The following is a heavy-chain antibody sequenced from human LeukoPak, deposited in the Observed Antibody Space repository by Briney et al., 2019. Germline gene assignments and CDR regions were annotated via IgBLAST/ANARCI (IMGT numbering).Heavy chain of an antibody. Sequence: SETLSLTCAVYGGSFSGYYWSWIRQPPGKGLEWIGEINHSGSTNYNPSLKSRVTISVDTSKNQFSLKLSSVTAADTAVYYCARGRVVYYYGSGCHYYMDVWGKGTTVTISS. CDR2: INHSGST. V-gene: IGHV4-34*01. CDR3: ARGRVVYYYGSGCHYYMDV. CDR1: GGSFSGYY. J-gene: IGHJ6*03. D-gene: IGHD3-10*01.